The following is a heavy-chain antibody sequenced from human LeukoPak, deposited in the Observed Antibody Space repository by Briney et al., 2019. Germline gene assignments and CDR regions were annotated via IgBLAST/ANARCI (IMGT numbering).Heavy chain of an antibody. D-gene: IGHD6-19*01. J-gene: IGHJ6*03. CDR3: ARASGWYEGVYYYYYMDV. CDR2: INSDESDT. V-gene: IGHV3-74*01. CDR1: GFTFSSHW. Sequence: PGGSLRLSCAASGFTFSSHWMHWVRHAPGKGLVWVARINSDESDTRYADSVKGRFTISRDNAKNTLYLQMNSLRGEDTAVYYCARASGWYEGVYYYYYMDVWGKGTTVTVSS.